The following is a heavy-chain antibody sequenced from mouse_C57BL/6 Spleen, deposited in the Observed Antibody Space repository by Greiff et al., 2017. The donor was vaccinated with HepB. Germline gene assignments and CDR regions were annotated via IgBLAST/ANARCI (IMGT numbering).Heavy chain of an antibody. J-gene: IGHJ2*01. CDR1: GYTFTEYT. D-gene: IGHD2-4*01. Sequence: QVQLQQSGAELVKPGASVKLSCKASGYTFTEYTIHWVKQSSGQGLEWIGWFYTGSGSIRYNEKFKDKATLTADKSSSTVYMELSRLTSEDSAVYFCARHEDVYDCDGGYDFGDWGQGATVTVSS. CDR2: FYTGSGSI. V-gene: IGHV1-62-2*01. CDR3: ARHEDVYDCDGGYDFGD.